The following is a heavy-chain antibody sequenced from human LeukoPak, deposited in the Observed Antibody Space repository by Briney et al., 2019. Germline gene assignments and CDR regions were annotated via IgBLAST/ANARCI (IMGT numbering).Heavy chain of an antibody. Sequence: PGGSLRLSCAASGFTFSGYAMSWVRQAPGQGLEWVSAITDTGGDTYHADSVKGRLTISRDNSKDTLYLQMISLRAEDTALYYCTKGSSSSRPYYFDYWGQGTLVTVSS. CDR1: GFTFSGYA. V-gene: IGHV3-23*01. D-gene: IGHD6-6*01. CDR3: TKGSSSSRPYYFDY. J-gene: IGHJ4*02. CDR2: ITDTGGDT.